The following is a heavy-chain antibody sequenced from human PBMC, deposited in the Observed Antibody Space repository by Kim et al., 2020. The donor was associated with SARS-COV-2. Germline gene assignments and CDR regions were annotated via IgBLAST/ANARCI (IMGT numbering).Heavy chain of an antibody. J-gene: IGHJ4*02. D-gene: IGHD3-10*01. CDR3: ARTYGSGSYYIRFDY. CDR2: IYYSGST. V-gene: IGHV4-59*01. Sequence: SETLSLTCTVSGGSISSYYWSWIRQPPGKGLEWIGYIYYSGSTNYNPSLKSRVTISVDTSKNQFSLKLSSVTAADTAVYYCARTYGSGSYYIRFDYWGQG. CDR1: GGSISSYY.